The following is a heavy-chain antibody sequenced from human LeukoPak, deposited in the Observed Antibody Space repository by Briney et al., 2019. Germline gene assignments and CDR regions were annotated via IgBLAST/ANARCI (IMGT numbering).Heavy chain of an antibody. Sequence: ASVKVSCKVSGYTLTELSMHWVRQAPGKGLEWVGGFDPEDGETIYAQKFQGRVTMTEDTSTDTAYMELSSLRSEDTAVYYCATGGQQQLDGAFDIWGQGTMVTVSS. V-gene: IGHV1-24*01. CDR3: ATGGQQQLDGAFDI. D-gene: IGHD6-13*01. CDR1: GYTLTELS. CDR2: FDPEDGET. J-gene: IGHJ3*02.